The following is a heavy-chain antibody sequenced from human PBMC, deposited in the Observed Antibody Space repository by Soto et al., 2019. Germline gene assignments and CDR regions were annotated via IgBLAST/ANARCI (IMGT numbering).Heavy chain of an antibody. J-gene: IGHJ4*02. Sequence: QVQLVESGGGVVQPGRSLRLSCAASGFTFSTYAMHWVRQAPGKGLEWVGLISKAGSDKYYSDSVTGRFTISKDNTQNTLSLQMNSLRAEDTALYYCTNLPYGDYPEFDYWGQGTLVTVSS. D-gene: IGHD4-17*01. CDR2: ISKAGSDK. CDR1: GFTFSTYA. V-gene: IGHV3-30*18. CDR3: TNLPYGDYPEFDY.